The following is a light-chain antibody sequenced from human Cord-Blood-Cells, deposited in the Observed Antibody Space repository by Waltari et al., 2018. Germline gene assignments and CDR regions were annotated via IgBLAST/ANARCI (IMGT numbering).Light chain of an antibody. CDR1: QSVLYSSNNKNY. V-gene: IGKV4-1*01. Sequence: DIVMTQSPDSLAVSLSERATINCKSSQSVLYSSNNKNYLDWYQQKPGQPPKLLIYWASTRESGVPDRFSGSGSGTDFTLTISSLQAEDVAVYYCQQYYSTPYSFGQRTKLEIK. CDR3: QQYYSTPYS. J-gene: IGKJ2*03. CDR2: WAS.